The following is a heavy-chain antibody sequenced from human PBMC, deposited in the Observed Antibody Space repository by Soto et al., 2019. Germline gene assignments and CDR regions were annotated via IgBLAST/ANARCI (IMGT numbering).Heavy chain of an antibody. Sequence: KSSETLSLTCTVSGDSISTYDYYWSWFRQPPGEALQWIGYIYHSGSTYYNPSLKSRVTISVDRSKNQFSLKLSSVTAADTAVYYCARVYYDQNWFDPWGQGTLVTVSS. V-gene: IGHV4-30-2*01. J-gene: IGHJ5*02. CDR1: GDSISTYDYY. CDR2: IYHSGST. D-gene: IGHD3-3*01. CDR3: ARVYYDQNWFDP.